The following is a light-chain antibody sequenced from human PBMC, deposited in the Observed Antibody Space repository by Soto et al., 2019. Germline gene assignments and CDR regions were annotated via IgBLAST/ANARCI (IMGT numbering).Light chain of an antibody. CDR1: ENVRTF. CDR3: QQHSHWPPWT. V-gene: IGKV3-11*01. CDR2: GAS. Sequence: EVVLTQSPSTLSLSPGERATLSCRASENVRTFLDWYQQKPGQAPRLLIYGASNRATGIPARFSGSGSGTDFTLPISNREPEDFAVYYCQQHSHWPPWTFGQGTRVEIQ. J-gene: IGKJ1*01.